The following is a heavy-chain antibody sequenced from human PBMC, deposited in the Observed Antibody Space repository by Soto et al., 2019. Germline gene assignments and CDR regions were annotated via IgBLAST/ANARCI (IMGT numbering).Heavy chain of an antibody. CDR3: ARENSPAGLDV. J-gene: IGHJ6*02. CDR2: LSTSGSTM. Sequence: GGSLRLSCTASGFTFSNYEMTWVRQAPGKGLEWVSYLSTSGSTMYYADSVKGRFTISRDNAKNSLFLQMNSLRAEDTAVYYCARENSPAGLDVWGQGTTVTVSS. V-gene: IGHV3-48*03. CDR1: GFTFSNYE. D-gene: IGHD6-13*01.